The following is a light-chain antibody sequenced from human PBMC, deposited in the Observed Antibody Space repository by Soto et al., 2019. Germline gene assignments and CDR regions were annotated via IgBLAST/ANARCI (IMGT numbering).Light chain of an antibody. J-gene: IGLJ1*01. CDR3: SSYTSSSTQV. CDR2: DVS. CDR1: SSDVGGYNC. Sequence: QSALTQPASVSGSPGQSVAISCTGTSSDVGGYNCVSWYQQPPGKAPKLMIYDVSNRPSGVSNRFSGSKSGNTASLTISGLQAEDEADYYCSSYTSSSTQVFGTGTKLTVL. V-gene: IGLV2-14*01.